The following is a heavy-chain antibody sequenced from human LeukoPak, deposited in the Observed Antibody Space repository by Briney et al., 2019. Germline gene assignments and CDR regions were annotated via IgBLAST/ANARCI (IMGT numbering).Heavy chain of an antibody. CDR1: GFTFSSYG. D-gene: IGHD3-22*01. J-gene: IGHJ6*02. CDR2: IYPSGNI. CDR3: ARDHDSSGYYLPPYYYYGMDV. V-gene: IGHV3-21*01. Sequence: PGGSLRLSCEASGFTFSSYGMHWVRQAPGKGLEWVSLIYPSGNIYYADSVKGRFTISRDNAKNSLYLQMNSLRAEDTAVYYCARDHDSSGYYLPPYYYYGMDVWGQGTTGTVSS.